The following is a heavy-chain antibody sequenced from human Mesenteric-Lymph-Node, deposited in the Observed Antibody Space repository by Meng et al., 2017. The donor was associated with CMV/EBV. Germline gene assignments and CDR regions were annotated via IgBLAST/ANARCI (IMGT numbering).Heavy chain of an antibody. D-gene: IGHD3-3*02. Sequence: GESLKISCAASGFTFSDYYMSWVRQAPGKGLQWVSVIYTGGSTHYADSVKGRFTVSRDNSENTLYLQMNSLRAEDTAVYYCARGALEVWDYGLDVWGQGTTVTVSS. J-gene: IGHJ6*02. CDR1: GFTFSDYY. V-gene: IGHV3-53*01. CDR2: IYTGGST. CDR3: ARGALEVWDYGLDV.